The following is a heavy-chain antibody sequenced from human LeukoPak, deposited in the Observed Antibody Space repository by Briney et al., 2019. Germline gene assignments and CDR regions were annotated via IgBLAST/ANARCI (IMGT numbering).Heavy chain of an antibody. V-gene: IGHV4-34*01. CDR2: INQSGST. Sequence: PSETLSLTCAVYGGSFSGYYWNWIRQPPGKGLEWIGGINQSGSTNYNPSLKSRVTISVDTSKNHFSLKLNSVTAADTAVYYCAKARHYGDYVSSFDYWGQGTLLTVSS. CDR1: GGSFSGYY. CDR3: AKARHYGDYVSSFDY. D-gene: IGHD4-17*01. J-gene: IGHJ4*02.